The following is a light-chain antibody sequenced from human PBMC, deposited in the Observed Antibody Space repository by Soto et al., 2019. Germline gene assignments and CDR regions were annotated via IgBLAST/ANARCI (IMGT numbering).Light chain of an antibody. CDR1: QSVSSRY. V-gene: IGKV3-20*01. Sequence: EMELTQSPATLSLSAGERATLSCRATQSVSSRYLAWYPQKPGQAPRLLIYGASSRATGIPDRFSGSGSGTDFTLTISRLEPEDFAVYYCQQYGSSPPITFGQGTRLEIK. J-gene: IGKJ5*01. CDR3: QQYGSSPPIT. CDR2: GAS.